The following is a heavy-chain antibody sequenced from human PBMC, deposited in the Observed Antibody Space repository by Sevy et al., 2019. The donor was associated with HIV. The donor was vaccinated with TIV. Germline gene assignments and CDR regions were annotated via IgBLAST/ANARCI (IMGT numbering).Heavy chain of an antibody. CDR3: ARDGISSGWYRGYYFDH. V-gene: IGHV3-30*04. CDR1: GFTFRTSA. Sequence: GGSLRLSCAASGFTFRTSAMHWVRQAPGKGLEWVAFISNDGSIEYYADSVKGRFTISRDNSKNTLYLQMNSLRAEDTAVYYCARDGISSGWYRGYYFDHWGQRTLVTVSS. J-gene: IGHJ4*02. CDR2: ISNDGSIE. D-gene: IGHD6-19*01.